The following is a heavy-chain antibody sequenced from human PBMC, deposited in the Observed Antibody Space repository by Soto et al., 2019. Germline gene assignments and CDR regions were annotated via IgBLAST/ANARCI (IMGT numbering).Heavy chain of an antibody. CDR2: IYSGGST. J-gene: IGHJ6*02. Sequence: EVQLVESGGGLIQPGGSLRLSCAASGFTVISTYMSWVRQAPGKGLEWVSFIYSGGSTYYADSVKGRFTISRDNAKNTLYLQMNSLRVEDTAVYYCARGGQVRGGMEVWGQGTTVTVSS. V-gene: IGHV3-53*01. CDR1: GFTVISTY. CDR3: ARGGQVRGGMEV.